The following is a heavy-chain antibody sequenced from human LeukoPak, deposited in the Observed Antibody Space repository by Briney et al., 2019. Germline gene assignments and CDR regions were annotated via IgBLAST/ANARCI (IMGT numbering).Heavy chain of an antibody. D-gene: IGHD1-7*01. CDR2: IYTSGST. CDR3: ARERTGTTNDY. CDR1: GGSISSGSYY. V-gene: IGHV4-61*02. J-gene: IGHJ4*02. Sequence: SETLSLTCTVPGGSISSGSYYWSWVRQPAGKGLEGIVRIYTSGSTNYSPSLKSRVTISVDTSKNQFSLKLSSVTAADTAVYYCARERTGTTNDYWGQGTLVTVSS.